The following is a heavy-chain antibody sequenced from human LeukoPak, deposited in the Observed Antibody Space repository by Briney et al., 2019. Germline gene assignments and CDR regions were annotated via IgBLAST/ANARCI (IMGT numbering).Heavy chain of an antibody. CDR3: ARGGITMVRGDFDP. V-gene: IGHV1-18*01. Sequence: ASVKVSCKASGYTFTSYDINWVRQATGQGLEWMGWISGYNGNTNYAQTLRGRVTMSTDTSTSTAYMELRSLRSDDTAVYYCARGGITMVRGDFDPWGQGTLVTVSS. D-gene: IGHD3-10*01. CDR2: ISGYNGNT. J-gene: IGHJ5*02. CDR1: GYTFTSYD.